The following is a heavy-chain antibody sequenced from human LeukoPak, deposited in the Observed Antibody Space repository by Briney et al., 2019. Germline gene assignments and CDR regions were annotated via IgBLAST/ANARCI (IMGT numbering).Heavy chain of an antibody. CDR1: GYTFTSHA. J-gene: IGHJ4*02. D-gene: IGHD7-27*01. Sequence: ASVKVSCKASGYTFTSHAMHWVRQAPGQRLEWMGWINAGNGNTKCSQKFQGRVTITRDTSASTAYMELSSLRSEDTAVYYCARSLSGETLDYWGQGTLVTVSS. CDR3: ARSLSGETLDY. V-gene: IGHV1-3*01. CDR2: INAGNGNT.